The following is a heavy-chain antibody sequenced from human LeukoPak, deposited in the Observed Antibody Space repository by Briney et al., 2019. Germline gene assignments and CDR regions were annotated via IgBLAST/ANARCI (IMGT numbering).Heavy chain of an antibody. CDR2: ISSSSSYI. D-gene: IGHD5-18*01. J-gene: IGHJ4*02. Sequence: GGSLRLSCAASGFTFSTYNMNWVRQAPGKGLEWVSSISSSSSYIYYADSVKGRFTISRDNAKNSLYLQMNSLRAEDTAVYYCARRATTERGHSYGLDFWGQGTLVTVSS. CDR1: GFTFSTYN. CDR3: ARRATTERGHSYGLDF. V-gene: IGHV3-21*01.